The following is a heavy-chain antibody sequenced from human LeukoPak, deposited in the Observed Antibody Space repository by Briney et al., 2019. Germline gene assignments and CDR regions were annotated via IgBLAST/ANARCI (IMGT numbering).Heavy chain of an antibody. D-gene: IGHD4/OR15-4a*01. CDR3: TRVDYDAHFGY. Sequence: GGSLRLSCATSGFTFSNCGMSWVRQAPGKGLQWLSVIGGDGTTYYADSVKGRFTVSRDNSENTLYLQMNSLKTEDTAVYYCTRVDYDAHFGYWGQGTLVTVSS. J-gene: IGHJ4*02. CDR1: GFTFSNCG. V-gene: IGHV3-23*01. CDR2: IGGDGTT.